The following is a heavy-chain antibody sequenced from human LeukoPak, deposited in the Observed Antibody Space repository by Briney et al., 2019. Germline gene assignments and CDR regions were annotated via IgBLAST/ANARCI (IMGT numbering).Heavy chain of an antibody. CDR2: MKQDGSEQ. CDR3: ARDRHYDFLSGYYSPFNS. CDR1: GFTFSNYW. D-gene: IGHD3-3*01. V-gene: IGHV3-7*03. J-gene: IGHJ4*02. Sequence: GGSLRLSCTASGFTFSNYWMSWVRQAPRKGLEWVANMKQDGSEQYYVDSMKGRFTISRNNAKNSLYLQINSLRAEDTAVYYCARDRHYDFLSGYYSPFNSWGQGTLVTVSS.